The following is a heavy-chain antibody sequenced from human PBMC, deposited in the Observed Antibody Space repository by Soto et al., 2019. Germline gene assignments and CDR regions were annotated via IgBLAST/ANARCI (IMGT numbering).Heavy chain of an antibody. J-gene: IGHJ3*02. V-gene: IGHV5-51*01. CDR1: GYSFSTYW. D-gene: IGHD6-19*01. Sequence: GESLKISCKGSGYSFSTYWIGWVRQMPGKGLEWMGMMYPGDSDTRYGPSFQGHVIISADKSTSTAYLQLGGLKASDTAIYYCARPRLSGWDAAFDIWGQGTMVTVSS. CDR3: ARPRLSGWDAAFDI. CDR2: MYPGDSDT.